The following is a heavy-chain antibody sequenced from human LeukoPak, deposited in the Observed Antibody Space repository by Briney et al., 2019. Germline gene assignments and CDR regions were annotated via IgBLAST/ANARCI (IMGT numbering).Heavy chain of an antibody. J-gene: IGHJ4*02. Sequence: GSSVKVSCKASGGTFISYAISWVRQAPGQGLEWMGRIIPILGIANYAQKFQGRVTITADKSTSTAYMELSSLRSEDTAVYYCARDYDSSGYPNYWGQGTLVTVSS. CDR1: GGTFISYA. V-gene: IGHV1-69*04. CDR2: IIPILGIA. CDR3: ARDYDSSGYPNY. D-gene: IGHD3-22*01.